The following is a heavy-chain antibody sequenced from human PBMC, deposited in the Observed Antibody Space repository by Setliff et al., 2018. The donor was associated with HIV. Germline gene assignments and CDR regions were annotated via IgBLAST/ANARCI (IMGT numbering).Heavy chain of an antibody. CDR2: IYPGST. CDR1: GGSIISDIFY. CDR3: ARYTVVSVVDY. V-gene: IGHV4-39*01. D-gene: IGHD2-15*01. Sequence: SETLSLTCSVSGGSIISDIFYWGWIRQPPGKGLEWIGSIYPGSTKCNPSLRSRLTISLDSPTNQFSVTLSSLTAADTAMYYCARYTVVSVVDYWGPGTLVTVSS. J-gene: IGHJ4*02.